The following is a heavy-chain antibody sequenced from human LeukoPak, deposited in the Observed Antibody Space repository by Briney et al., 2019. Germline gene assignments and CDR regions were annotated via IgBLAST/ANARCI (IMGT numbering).Heavy chain of an antibody. Sequence: GASVKVSCKASGYTFTGYYMHWVRQAPGQGLEWMGWIHPNSGGTNYAQKFQGRVTMTRDTSISTAYMELSRLRSDDTAVYYCARFIGPAAMYYFDYWGQGTLVTVPS. CDR1: GYTFTGYY. CDR3: ARFIGPAAMYYFDY. V-gene: IGHV1-2*02. CDR2: IHPNSGGT. J-gene: IGHJ4*02. D-gene: IGHD2-2*01.